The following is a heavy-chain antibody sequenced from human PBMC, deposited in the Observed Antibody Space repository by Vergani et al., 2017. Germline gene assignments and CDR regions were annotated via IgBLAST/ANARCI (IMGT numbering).Heavy chain of an antibody. CDR2: IWYDGSNK. D-gene: IGHD5-12*01. CDR1: GFTFSSYG. J-gene: IGHJ4*02. Sequence: QVQLVESGGGVVQPGRSLRLSCAASGFTFSSYGMHWVRQAPGNGLEWVAVIWYDGSNKYYADSVKGLFTISRDNSKNTLYLQMNSLRAEDTAVYYCACLVAYWGQGTLVTVSS. V-gene: IGHV3-33*01. CDR3: ACLVAY.